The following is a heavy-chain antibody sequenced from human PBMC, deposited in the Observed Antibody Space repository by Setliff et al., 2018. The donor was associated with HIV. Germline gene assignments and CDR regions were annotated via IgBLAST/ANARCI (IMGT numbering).Heavy chain of an antibody. CDR3: SRGGRPTDEYVWFDP. V-gene: IGHV3-15*07. Sequence: PGGSLRLSCAASGFSFSDAWMKWVRQAPGKGLEWVGRIKSKINGGTTDHAAPLKGRFTISRDDSKNTLYLQMNSLKTEDTAVYYCSRGGRPTDEYVWFDPWGQGTQVTVSS. D-gene: IGHD2-15*01. CDR2: IKSKINGGTT. CDR1: GFSFSDAW. J-gene: IGHJ5*02.